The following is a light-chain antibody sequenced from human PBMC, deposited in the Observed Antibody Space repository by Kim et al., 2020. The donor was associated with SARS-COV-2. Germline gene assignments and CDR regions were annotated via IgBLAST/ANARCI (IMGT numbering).Light chain of an antibody. Sequence: GQSFTSPCTGTSSDVGGYSYVSWYQQHPGKAPKVMIYDVSNRPSGVSNRFSGSKSGNTASLTISGLQAEDEADYYCSSYTSSSTVVFGGGTQLTVL. CDR1: SSDVGGYSY. V-gene: IGLV2-14*03. J-gene: IGLJ2*01. CDR2: DVS. CDR3: SSYTSSSTVV.